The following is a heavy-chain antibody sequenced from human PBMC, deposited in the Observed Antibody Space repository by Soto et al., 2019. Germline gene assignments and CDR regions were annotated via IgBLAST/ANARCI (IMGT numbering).Heavy chain of an antibody. Sequence: SVKVSCKASGYTFTSYDINWVRQAPGQGLEWMGGIIPNIGKASYAQKFQGRVTITADESTSTAYMELSSLRSEDTAVYYCARTLGSYHTRFEYYFDYWGQGTLVTVSS. D-gene: IGHD1-26*01. V-gene: IGHV1-69*13. J-gene: IGHJ4*02. CDR3: ARTLGSYHTRFEYYFDY. CDR2: IIPNIGKA. CDR1: GYTFTSYD.